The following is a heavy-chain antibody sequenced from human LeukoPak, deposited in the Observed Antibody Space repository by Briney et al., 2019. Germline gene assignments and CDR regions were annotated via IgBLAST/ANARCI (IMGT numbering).Heavy chain of an antibody. J-gene: IGHJ4*02. CDR3: AKAASAAGSPEYYFDF. CDR2: INPNSGGT. V-gene: IGHV1-2*02. CDR1: GYTFTGYY. D-gene: IGHD6-13*01. Sequence: ASVKVSCKASGYTFTGYYMHWVRQAPGQGLEWMGWINPNSGGTNFAQNFQGRVTMTRDTSINTAYMELSSLTSDDTAVYYCAKAASAAGSPEYYFDFWGQGTLVTVSS.